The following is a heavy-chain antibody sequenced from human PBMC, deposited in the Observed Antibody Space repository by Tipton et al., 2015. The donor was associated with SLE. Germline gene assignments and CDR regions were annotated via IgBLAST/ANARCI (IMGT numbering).Heavy chain of an antibody. V-gene: IGHV1-18*01. CDR1: GYTFTNYG. Sequence: QVQLVQSGAELKEPGASVKVSCKASGYTFTNYGVSWVRQAPGQGLEWVAWISAYNGNTDYAQKLRGRVTVTTDTSTNTAYLELRSLTSDDTALYFCARAPNANIYSGSYIDSWGQGTLVTVSS. CDR2: ISAYNGNT. D-gene: IGHD1-26*01. J-gene: IGHJ4*02. CDR3: ARAPNANIYSGSYIDS.